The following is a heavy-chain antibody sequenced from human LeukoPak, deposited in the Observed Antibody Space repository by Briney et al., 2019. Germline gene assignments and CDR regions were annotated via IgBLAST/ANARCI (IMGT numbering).Heavy chain of an antibody. CDR1: GGSISSYY. CDR2: IYTSGRT. Sequence: PSETLSLTCTVSGGSISSYYWSWIRQPAGKGLEWIGRIYTSGRTNYNPSLKSRVTMSVDTSKNQFSLKLSSVTAADTAVYYCARAGYSSGWYYFDYWGQGTLVTVSS. J-gene: IGHJ4*02. D-gene: IGHD6-19*01. CDR3: ARAGYSSGWYYFDY. V-gene: IGHV4-4*07.